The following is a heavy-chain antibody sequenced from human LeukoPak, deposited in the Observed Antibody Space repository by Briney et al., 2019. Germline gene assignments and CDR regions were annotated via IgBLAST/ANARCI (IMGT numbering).Heavy chain of an antibody. D-gene: IGHD6-19*01. Sequence: ASVKVSCKASGYTFTSYDISWVRQAPGQGLEWMGGIIPIFGTANYAQKFQGRVTITADESTSTAYMELSSLRSEDTAVYYCARGVRGGWYGDYWGQGTLVTVSS. CDR3: ARGVRGGWYGDY. CDR2: IIPIFGTA. J-gene: IGHJ4*02. V-gene: IGHV1-69*13. CDR1: GYTFTSYD.